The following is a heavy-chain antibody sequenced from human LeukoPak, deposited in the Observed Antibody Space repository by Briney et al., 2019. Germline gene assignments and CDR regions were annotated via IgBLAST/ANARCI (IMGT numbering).Heavy chain of an antibody. CDR1: GISFSTYG. Sequence: GRSLRLSCVASGISFSTYGMHWVRQAPGKGLEWVAVIWFDGSKAYYADSVTGRFTISRDNPNNRVYLQMNSLRAEDTAVYYCAREGSLDYWGQGTLVTVSS. J-gene: IGHJ4*02. CDR2: IWFDGSKA. V-gene: IGHV3-33*01. CDR3: AREGSLDY. D-gene: IGHD1-26*01.